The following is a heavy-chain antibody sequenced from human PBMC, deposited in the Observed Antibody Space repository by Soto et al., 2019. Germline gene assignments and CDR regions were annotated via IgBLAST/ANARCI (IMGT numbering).Heavy chain of an antibody. Sequence: SETLSLTCAMYGGSFSGYYWNWIRQPPGKGLEWIGEINHSGSANYNSSLKSRVAMSVDTSKNQISLKLSSLTAADMAVYYCARGRGSMIRGIMNWFDPWGQGTLVTVSS. CDR3: ARGRGSMIRGIMNWFDP. J-gene: IGHJ5*02. CDR2: INHSGSA. CDR1: GGSFSGYY. D-gene: IGHD3-10*01. V-gene: IGHV4-34*01.